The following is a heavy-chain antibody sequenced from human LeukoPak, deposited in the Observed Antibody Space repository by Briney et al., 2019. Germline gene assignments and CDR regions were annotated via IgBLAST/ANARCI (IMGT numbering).Heavy chain of an antibody. D-gene: IGHD6-13*01. J-gene: IGHJ4*02. Sequence: SETLSLTCTVSGGSTSSYYWSRIQQPPGKGLEWIGYIYYSGSTNYNPSLKSRVTISVDTSKNQFSLKLSSVTAADTAVYYCARHTHRKQQLVPLYFDYWGQGTLVTVPS. CDR3: ARHTHRKQQLVPLYFDY. V-gene: IGHV4-59*08. CDR1: GGSTSSYY. CDR2: IYYSGST.